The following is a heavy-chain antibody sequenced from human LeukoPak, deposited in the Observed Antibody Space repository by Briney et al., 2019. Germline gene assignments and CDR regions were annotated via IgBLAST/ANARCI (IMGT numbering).Heavy chain of an antibody. D-gene: IGHD3-10*01. J-gene: IGHJ4*02. CDR1: GGSISSGSYY. V-gene: IGHV4-61*02. CDR2: IYTSGST. Sequence: PSETLSLTCTVSGGSISSGSYYWSWIRQPAGKGLEWIGRIYTSGSTNYNPSLKSRVTMSVDKSKNQFSLKLNSVTAADTAVYYCARLNLEYFYSSGPNDYWGQGTLVTVSS. CDR3: ARLNLEYFYSSGPNDY.